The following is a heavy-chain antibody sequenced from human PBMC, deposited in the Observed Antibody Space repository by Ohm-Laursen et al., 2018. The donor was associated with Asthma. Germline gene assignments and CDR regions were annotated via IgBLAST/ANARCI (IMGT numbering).Heavy chain of an antibody. CDR1: GFTFNKHH. Sequence: SLRLSCTASGFTFNKHHMTWVRQASGKGLEWVSVIYSGGSTYYADSVKGRFTISRDNSENTLYLQMNSLRAEDTAVYYCARNDLWIYGMDVWGQGTTVTVSS. D-gene: IGHD3-3*01. V-gene: IGHV3-53*01. CDR2: IYSGGST. CDR3: ARNDLWIYGMDV. J-gene: IGHJ6*02.